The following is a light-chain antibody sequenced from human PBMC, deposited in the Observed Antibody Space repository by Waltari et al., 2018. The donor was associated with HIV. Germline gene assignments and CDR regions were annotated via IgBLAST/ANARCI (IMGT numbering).Light chain of an antibody. Sequence: QSVLTQPLSASGTPGQRVIVSCSGCSFNIGRNFVSWYQQLPGKGPKDDLFRVNQRPAGVPNRLSGSKSGASASVAISGRRCGDGADYYCAAWDDKLSEFYIYGPGTKVT. V-gene: IGLV1-47*01. CDR2: RVN. J-gene: IGLJ1*01. CDR1: SFNIGRNF. CDR3: AAWDDKLSEFYI.